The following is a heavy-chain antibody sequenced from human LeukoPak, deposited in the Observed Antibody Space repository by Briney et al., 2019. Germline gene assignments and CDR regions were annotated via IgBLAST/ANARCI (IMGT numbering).Heavy chain of an antibody. D-gene: IGHD3-3*01. CDR1: GYTFTGYY. Sequence: ASVKVSCKASGYTFTGYYMHWVRQAPVQGLEWMGWINPNSGGTNYAQKFQGRVTMTRDTSISTAYMELSRLRSDDTAVYYCARVGYFGVATLDAFDIWGQGTMVTVSS. CDR3: ARVGYFGVATLDAFDI. V-gene: IGHV1-2*02. J-gene: IGHJ3*02. CDR2: INPNSGGT.